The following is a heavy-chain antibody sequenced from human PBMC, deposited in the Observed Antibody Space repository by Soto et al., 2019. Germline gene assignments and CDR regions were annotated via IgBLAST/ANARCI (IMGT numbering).Heavy chain of an antibody. J-gene: IGHJ6*02. D-gene: IGHD2-8*01. Sequence: QVQLVQSGAEVKKPGASVKVSCKASGYTFTSYGISWVRQAPGQGLEWMGWISTYIGNTHYAQKFQGRVTMTTDTSTTTAYLELRSLRSDDTAVYYCARDDVGYCSNGVCYTKPLDYWGQGTTVTVSS. CDR3: ARDDVGYCSNGVCYTKPLDY. CDR2: ISTYIGNT. CDR1: GYTFTSYG. V-gene: IGHV1-18*01.